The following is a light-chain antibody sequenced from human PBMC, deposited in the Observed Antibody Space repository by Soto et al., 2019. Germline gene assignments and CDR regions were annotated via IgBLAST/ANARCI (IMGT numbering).Light chain of an antibody. CDR2: GAS. V-gene: IGKV3-20*01. CDR1: HSVSSSY. J-gene: IGKJ2*01. Sequence: EIVLTQSPGTLSLSPGERATLSCRASHSVSSSYLAWYQQKPGQAPRLLIYGASTRATGIPDRFSGSASGPDFTLTISRLEPEDFAVYYCQQYGSSPRYTFGQGTKLEIK. CDR3: QQYGSSPRYT.